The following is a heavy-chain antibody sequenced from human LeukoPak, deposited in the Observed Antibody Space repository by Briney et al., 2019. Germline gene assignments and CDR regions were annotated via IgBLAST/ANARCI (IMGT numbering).Heavy chain of an antibody. CDR2: VYSGGDT. V-gene: IGHV3-53*01. CDR1: GFSVSNNY. D-gene: IGHD1-14*01. Sequence: PGGSLRLSCAASGFSVSNNYVSWVRQAPGKGLEWISAVYSGGDTYCIESVRGRFTISRDNSKNTIHLQMNGLTPEDTAMYYCARDSTGASVWGKGTTVTVSS. CDR3: ARDSTGASV. J-gene: IGHJ6*04.